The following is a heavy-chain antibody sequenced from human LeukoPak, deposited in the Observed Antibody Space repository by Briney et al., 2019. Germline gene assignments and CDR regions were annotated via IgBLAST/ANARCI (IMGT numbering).Heavy chain of an antibody. Sequence: PSETLSLTCTVSGGSISSSNNYWGWIRQPPGRELEWIGSISYGGRTYYNPSLKSRVTISVDTSKNQFSLRLSSVTAADTAVYYCARARYNYQCDYWGQGTLVTVSS. J-gene: IGHJ4*02. D-gene: IGHD5-24*01. CDR2: ISYGGRT. CDR3: ARARYNYQCDY. CDR1: GGSISSSNNY. V-gene: IGHV4-39*07.